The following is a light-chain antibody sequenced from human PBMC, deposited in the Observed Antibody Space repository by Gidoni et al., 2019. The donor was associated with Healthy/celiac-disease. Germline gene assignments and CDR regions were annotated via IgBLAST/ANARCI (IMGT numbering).Light chain of an antibody. V-gene: IGKV1-27*01. J-gene: IGKJ3*01. Sequence: DIQMTQSPSSLSASVGDRVTNTCRASQGIINYLAWYQQKPGKVPKLLIYAASTLQSGVPSRFGGSGSGTDFTLTISSLQPEDVATYYCQKYNSAPLTFGPGTKVDIK. CDR1: QGIINY. CDR2: AAS. CDR3: QKYNSAPLT.